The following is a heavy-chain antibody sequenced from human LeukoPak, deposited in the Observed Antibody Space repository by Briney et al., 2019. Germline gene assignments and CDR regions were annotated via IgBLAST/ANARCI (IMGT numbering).Heavy chain of an antibody. V-gene: IGHV3-48*04. D-gene: IGHD3-22*01. J-gene: IGHJ4*02. CDR3: ASPSASSGYYGGGY. CDR1: GFTFSSYA. Sequence: PGGSLRLSCAASGFTFSSYAMDWVRQAPGKGLEWVSYISPSGITVYYADSVKGRFTISRDNTKNSLYLQMNSLRAEDAAVYYCASPSASSGYYGGGYWGQGTLVTVSS. CDR2: ISPSGITV.